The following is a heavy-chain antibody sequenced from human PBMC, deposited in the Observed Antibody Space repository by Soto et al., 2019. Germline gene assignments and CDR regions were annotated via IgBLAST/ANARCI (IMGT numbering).Heavy chain of an antibody. J-gene: IGHJ6*03. CDR2: IKQDGSWK. CDR3: SRVVSSCYAYYYYYIDV. Sequence: GGSLRLSCAASGFTFSSYWMSWVRQAPGKGLEWVANIKQDGSWKYYGDSVKGRFTISRDNAKNSLYLQMNSLRAEDTAVYYCSRVVSSCYAYYYYYIDVWGKGTTVTVSS. V-gene: IGHV3-7*01. D-gene: IGHD6-13*01. CDR1: GFTFSSYW.